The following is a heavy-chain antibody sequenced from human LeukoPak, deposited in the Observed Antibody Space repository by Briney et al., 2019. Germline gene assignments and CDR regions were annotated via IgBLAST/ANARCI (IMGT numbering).Heavy chain of an antibody. V-gene: IGHV3-23*01. CDR2: ISGSGGST. CDR1: GFTFSSYA. J-gene: IGHJ4*02. CDR3: AKDQGGNIVLMVYAISSGFDY. D-gene: IGHD2-8*01. Sequence: GGSLRLSCAASGFTFSSYAMSWVRQAPGKGLEWVSAISGSGGSTYYADSVKGRFTISRDNSKNTLYLQMHSLRAEDTAVYYCAKDQGGNIVLMVYAISSGFDYWGQGTLVTVSS.